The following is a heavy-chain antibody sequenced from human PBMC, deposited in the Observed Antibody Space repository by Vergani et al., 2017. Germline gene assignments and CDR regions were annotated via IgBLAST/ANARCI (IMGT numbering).Heavy chain of an antibody. D-gene: IGHD1-1*01. CDR1: GYTFTGYY. Sequence: QVQLVQSGAEVKKPGASVKVSCKASGYTFTGYYMHWVRQAPGQGLEWMGWINPNSGGTNYVQKFQGRVTMTRETSISTAYMELSRRRSDDTAVYYCARMQALGTGGYYFDYWGQGTLVTVSS. CDR2: INPNSGGT. CDR3: ARMQALGTGGYYFDY. J-gene: IGHJ4*02. V-gene: IGHV1-2*02.